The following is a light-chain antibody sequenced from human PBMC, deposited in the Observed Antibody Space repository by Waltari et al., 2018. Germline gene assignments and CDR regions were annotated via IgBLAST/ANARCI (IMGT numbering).Light chain of an antibody. CDR2: KAS. CDR3: QQYSRPPWT. CDR1: QSINRW. V-gene: IGKV1-5*03. J-gene: IGKJ1*01. Sequence: DIQMTQSPSTLSASVGDRVTITCLASQSINRWLAWYQQKPGRAPSLLIYKASTVEAGVPSRFSGSGSGTEFTLTISSLQPDDFAVYYCQQYSRPPWTFGQGTKVEVK.